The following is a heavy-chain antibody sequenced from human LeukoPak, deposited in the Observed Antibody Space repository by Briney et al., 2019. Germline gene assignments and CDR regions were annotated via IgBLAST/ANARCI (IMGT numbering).Heavy chain of an antibody. J-gene: IGHJ2*01. CDR2: ISYDGNNK. V-gene: IGHV3-30-3*01. CDR3: ARDGYNEEDWFFDL. CDR1: GFTFTSYA. D-gene: IGHD5-24*01. Sequence: GGSLRLSCAASGFTFTSYAMSWVRQAPGKGLEWVAVISYDGNNKYYASSVKGRFTISRDNSKKTLYLQMNSPRAEDTAVYYCARDGYNEEDWFFDLWGRGILVTVSS.